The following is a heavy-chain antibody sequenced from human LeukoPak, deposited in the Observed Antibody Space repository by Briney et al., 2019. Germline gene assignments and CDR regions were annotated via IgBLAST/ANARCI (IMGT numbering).Heavy chain of an antibody. CDR2: VSGSGGST. V-gene: IGHV3-23*01. J-gene: IGHJ4*02. D-gene: IGHD6-19*01. Sequence: PGGSLRLSCAASAFSFSSYAMSWVRQAPGKGLDWVSAVSGSGGSTYYADSVKSRFTISRDNSNNTLYLQMNSLRAEDTALYYCAKAIRGWSIDYWGQGTLVTVSS. CDR1: AFSFSSYA. CDR3: AKAIRGWSIDY.